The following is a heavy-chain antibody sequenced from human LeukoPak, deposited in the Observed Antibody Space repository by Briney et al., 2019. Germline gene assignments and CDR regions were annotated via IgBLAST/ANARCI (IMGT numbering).Heavy chain of an antibody. V-gene: IGHV3-48*01. CDR3: ARPPNTIFGFYYYMDV. CDR1: GFTFSSYS. D-gene: IGHD3-3*01. Sequence: GGSLRLSCAASGFTFSSYSMNWVRQAPGKGLGWVSYISSSSSTIYYADSVKGRFTISRDNAKNSLYLQMNSLRAEDTAVYYCARPPNTIFGFYYYMDVWGKGTTVTVSS. CDR2: ISSSSSTI. J-gene: IGHJ6*03.